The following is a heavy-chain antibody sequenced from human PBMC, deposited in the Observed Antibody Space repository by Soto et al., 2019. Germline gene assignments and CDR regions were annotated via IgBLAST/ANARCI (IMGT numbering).Heavy chain of an antibody. J-gene: IGHJ6*02. V-gene: IGHV3-30*18. CDR2: ISYDGSNK. CDR1: GFTFSSYG. CDR3: AKDKGPSAPAAGQWLRGLFRNGMDV. D-gene: IGHD3-22*01. Sequence: SLRLSCAASGFTFSSYGMHWVRQAPGKGLEWVAVISYDGSNKYYADSVKGRFTISRDNSKNTLYLQMNSLRAEDTAVYYCAKDKGPSAPAAGQWLRGLFRNGMDVWGQGTTVTVSS.